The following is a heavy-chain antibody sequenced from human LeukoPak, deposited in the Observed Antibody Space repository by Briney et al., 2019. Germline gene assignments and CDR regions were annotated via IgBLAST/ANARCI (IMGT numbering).Heavy chain of an antibody. CDR3: ASRLSSGYSRDFFDP. CDR2: INHNGST. Sequence: ASETLSLTCAVYGGSFSGYYWSWIRQPPGKGLEWLGEINHNGSTNYNPSLKSRVTISVDTSKDQFYLKLSSVTAADTAVYYCASRLSSGYSRDFFDPWGQGTLVTVSS. V-gene: IGHV4-34*01. J-gene: IGHJ5*02. D-gene: IGHD3-22*01. CDR1: GGSFSGYY.